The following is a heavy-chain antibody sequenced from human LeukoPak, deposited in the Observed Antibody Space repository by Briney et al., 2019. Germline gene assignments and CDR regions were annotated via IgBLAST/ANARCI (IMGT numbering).Heavy chain of an antibody. CDR2: INHSGST. J-gene: IGHJ5*02. D-gene: IGHD1-14*01. Sequence: PSETLSLTCAVYGGSFSGYYWSWIRQPPGKGLEWIGEINHSGSTNYNPSLKSRVTISVDTSKNQFSLKLSSVTAADTAVYYCAITGQHPYTSREDTWGQGTLVTVSS. CDR1: GGSFSGYY. CDR3: AITGQHPYTSREDT. V-gene: IGHV4-34*01.